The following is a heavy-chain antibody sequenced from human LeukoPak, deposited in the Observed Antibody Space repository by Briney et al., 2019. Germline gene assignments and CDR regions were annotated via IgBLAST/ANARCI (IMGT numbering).Heavy chain of an antibody. CDR2: INHSGST. Sequence: SETLSLTCAVYGGSFSGYYWSWIRQPPGRGLEWIGEINHSGSTSYNPSLKSRVTISVDTSKNQFSLKLSSVTAADTAVYYCARGELLWFGEPYYFDYWGQGTLVTVSS. CDR1: GGSFSGYY. CDR3: ARGELLWFGEPYYFDY. V-gene: IGHV4-34*01. J-gene: IGHJ4*02. D-gene: IGHD3-10*01.